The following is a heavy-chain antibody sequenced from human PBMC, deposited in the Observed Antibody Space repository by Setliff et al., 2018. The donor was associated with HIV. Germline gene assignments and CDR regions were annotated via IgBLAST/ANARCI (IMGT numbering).Heavy chain of an antibody. CDR3: AREKFENGDYEFVSTFDS. Sequence: PAVSLRLSCEASGFTFSIYNMNWVRQAPGKGLEWVSYISTSGSTIYYADSVKGRFTISRDNGKKSLYLQMDSLRDEDTAVYYCAREKFENGDYEFVSTFDSWGQGTLVTVSS. V-gene: IGHV3-48*02. CDR1: GFTFSIYN. D-gene: IGHD4-17*01. J-gene: IGHJ4*02. CDR2: ISTSGSTI.